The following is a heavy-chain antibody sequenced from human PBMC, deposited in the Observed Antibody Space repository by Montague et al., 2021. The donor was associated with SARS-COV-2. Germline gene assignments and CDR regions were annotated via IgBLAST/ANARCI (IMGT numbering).Heavy chain of an antibody. D-gene: IGHD6-19*01. CDR3: ATQEDPSGWIPGPFDF. CDR1: GGSISSSTHY. V-gene: IGHV4-39*01. Sequence: SETLSLTCTVSGGSISSSTHYWAWIRQPPGKGLEWIGSMYYRGSTYYNPSLKSRVFISVDTTKKQLSLTLTPVTAADTAVYYCATQEDPSGWIPGPFDFWGQGTLLSVSS. CDR2: MYYRGST. J-gene: IGHJ4*02.